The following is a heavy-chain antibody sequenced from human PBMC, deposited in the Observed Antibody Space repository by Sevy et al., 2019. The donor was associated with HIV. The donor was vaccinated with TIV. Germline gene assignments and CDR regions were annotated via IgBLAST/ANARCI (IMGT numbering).Heavy chain of an antibody. Sequence: ASVKVSCKASGGTFSSYAIHWVRQAPGQGLEWVGGIIPMYGTPNYAQKFQGRVTITADESTNTAYMELSSLRSEDTALYYCARSGSTGTTSHFDYWGQGTLVTVSS. V-gene: IGHV1-69*13. CDR1: GGTFSSYA. CDR2: IIPMYGTP. CDR3: ARSGSTGTTSHFDY. D-gene: IGHD1-1*01. J-gene: IGHJ4*02.